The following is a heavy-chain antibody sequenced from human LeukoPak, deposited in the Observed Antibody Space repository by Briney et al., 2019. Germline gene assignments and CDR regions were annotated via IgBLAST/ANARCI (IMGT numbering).Heavy chain of an antibody. CDR3: AKDRHYTSNLFDY. J-gene: IGHJ4*02. Sequence: GGSLRLSCAASGFTVNSNYMTWVRQAPGKGLEWVSLIYDDGSTYYADSVKGRFTISRDNSKNTLYLQMNSLRAEDTAVYYCAKDRHYTSNLFDYWGQGTLVTVSS. CDR2: IYDDGST. V-gene: IGHV3-53*05. CDR1: GFTVNSNY. D-gene: IGHD2-2*02.